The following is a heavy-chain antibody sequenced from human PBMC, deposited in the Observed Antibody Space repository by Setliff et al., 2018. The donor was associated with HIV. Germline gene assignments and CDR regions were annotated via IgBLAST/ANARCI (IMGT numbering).Heavy chain of an antibody. D-gene: IGHD2-15*01. V-gene: IGHV4-34*01. CDR2: VNHSGGT. J-gene: IGHJ4*01. Sequence: SETLSLTCAVYDGSFSTYYWSWIRQSPGKRLEWLGEVNHSGGTNYNPSLKRRLIISSDASKNQFSLRLKSVTAADTAVYFCARRILRSAFDFWGHGTLVTVSS. CDR1: DGSFSTYY. CDR3: ARRILRSAFDF.